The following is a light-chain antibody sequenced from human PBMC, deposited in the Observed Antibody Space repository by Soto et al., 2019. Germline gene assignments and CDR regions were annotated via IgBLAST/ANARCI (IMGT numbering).Light chain of an antibody. CDR1: QSGSSN. V-gene: IGKV3-15*01. CDR3: QQYNNWPRT. CDR2: EAS. J-gene: IGKJ1*01. Sequence: VMTRSPVTLSVSPGGRATLSCSASQSGSSNLAWYQQRPGHSPRLLIYEASTRATGVPARFSGSGYGRAFTLTISSLQSEDVAVYYCQQYNNWPRTFGQGTKVDI.